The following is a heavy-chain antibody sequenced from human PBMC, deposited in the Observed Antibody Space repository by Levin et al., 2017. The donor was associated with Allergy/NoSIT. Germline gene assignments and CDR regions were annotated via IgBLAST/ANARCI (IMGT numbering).Heavy chain of an antibody. J-gene: IGHJ4*02. D-gene: IGHD1-1*01. V-gene: IGHV4-31*03. CDR1: GDSISIGGYY. Sequence: SETLSLTCTVSGDSISIGGYYWTWTRQHPGRGLEWIGYIYHDGGTYYNPSLKSRVIITMDTSKNQFSLKVSSVTAADTAVYYCARELIQRGFDYWGQGTLVTVSS. CDR3: ARELIQRGFDY. CDR2: IYHDGGT.